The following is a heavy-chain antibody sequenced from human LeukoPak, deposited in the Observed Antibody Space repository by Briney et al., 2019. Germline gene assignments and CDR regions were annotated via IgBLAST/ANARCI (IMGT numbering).Heavy chain of an antibody. D-gene: IGHD3-9*01. CDR2: IYYSGST. V-gene: IGHV4-39*01. Sequence: SETLSLTCSVSGGSISSSSYYWGWIRQPPGKGLEWIGSIYYSGSTYYNPSLKNRVTISVDTSKNQFSLKLSSVTAADTAVYYCARQLLRYFDWWGQGTLVTVSS. CDR1: GGSISSSSYY. J-gene: IGHJ4*02. CDR3: ARQLLRYFDW.